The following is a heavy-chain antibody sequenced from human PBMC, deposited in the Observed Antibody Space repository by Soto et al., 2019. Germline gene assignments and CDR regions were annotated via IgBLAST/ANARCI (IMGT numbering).Heavy chain of an antibody. CDR1: GFTFSSYS. CDR3: AKVPAAIGEDYYYYGMDV. J-gene: IGHJ6*02. D-gene: IGHD2-2*02. Sequence: GGSLRLSCAASGFTFSSYSMNWFRQAPGKGLEWVSYISSSSSTIYYADSVKGRFTISRDNAKNSLYLQMNSLRDEDTAVYYCAKVPAAIGEDYYYYGMDVWGQGTTVTVSS. CDR2: ISSSSSTI. V-gene: IGHV3-48*02.